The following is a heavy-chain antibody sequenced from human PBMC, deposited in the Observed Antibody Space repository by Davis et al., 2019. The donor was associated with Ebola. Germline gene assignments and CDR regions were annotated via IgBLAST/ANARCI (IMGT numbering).Heavy chain of an antibody. Sequence: GESLKISCAASGFTFSNYAMNWVRQAPGKGLEWLSYISSSSSVMSYADSVKGRFTISRDNAKNSLHLEMNSLRDEDTAVYYCARLFGVIPVFDYWGQGTLVTVSS. CDR3: ARLFGVIPVFDY. CDR1: GFTFSNYA. V-gene: IGHV3-48*02. CDR2: ISSSSSVM. D-gene: IGHD3-3*01. J-gene: IGHJ4*02.